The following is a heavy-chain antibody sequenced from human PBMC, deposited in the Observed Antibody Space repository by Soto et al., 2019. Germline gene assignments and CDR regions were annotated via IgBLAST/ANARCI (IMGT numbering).Heavy chain of an antibody. D-gene: IGHD3-10*01. Sequence: GGSLRLSCAASGLTFRSYSMNWVRQAPGKGLEWVAVISYDGSNKYYADSVKGRFTISRDNSKNTLYLQMNSLRAEDTAVYYCARDLGVRGATRGFDYWGQGTLVTVSS. J-gene: IGHJ4*02. CDR3: ARDLGVRGATRGFDY. V-gene: IGHV3-30*03. CDR1: GLTFRSYS. CDR2: ISYDGSNK.